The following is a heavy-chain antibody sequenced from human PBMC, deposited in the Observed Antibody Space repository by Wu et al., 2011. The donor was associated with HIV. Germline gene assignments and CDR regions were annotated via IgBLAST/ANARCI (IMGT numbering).Heavy chain of an antibody. CDR3: ATDRYEQQLVQRLSAFDI. J-gene: IGHJ3*02. Sequence: QVQLVQSGAEVKKPGSSVKVSCKASGGTFSSYAISWVRQAPGQGLEWMGGLIPMFGTANYAQKFQGRVTMTEDTSTDTAYMELSSLRSEDTAVYYCATDRYEQQLVQRLSAFDIWAKGQMVTVSS. V-gene: IGHV1-69*14. D-gene: IGHD6-13*01. CDR2: LIPMFGTA. CDR1: GGTFSSYA.